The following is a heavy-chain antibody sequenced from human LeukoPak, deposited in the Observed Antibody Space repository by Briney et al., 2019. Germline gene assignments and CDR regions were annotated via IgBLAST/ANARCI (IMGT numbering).Heavy chain of an antibody. D-gene: IGHD6-13*01. CDR3: ARDHTQQLRYYYMDV. CDR1: GFTFSDYY. CDR2: ISSSGSTI. Sequence: GGSLRLSCAASGFTFSDYYMSWIRQAPGKGLEWVSYISSSGSTIYYADSVKGRFTISRDNAKNSLYLQINSLRAEDTAVYYCARDHTQQLRYYYMDVWGKGTTVTVSS. J-gene: IGHJ6*03. V-gene: IGHV3-11*04.